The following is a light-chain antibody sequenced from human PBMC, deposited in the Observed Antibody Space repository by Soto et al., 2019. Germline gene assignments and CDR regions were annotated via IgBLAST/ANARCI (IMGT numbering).Light chain of an antibody. V-gene: IGKV3D-11*01. CDR1: QDINTY. Sequence: ILLTQSPSTLSLSAVERATLSCRASQDINTYLAWYQQKPGQAPRLLIYDASNRAKGIPARFSGSGPGTDFTLTISSLEPEDFAVYYCQQRSNWTITFGQGTRLEIK. CDR2: DAS. J-gene: IGKJ5*01. CDR3: QQRSNWTIT.